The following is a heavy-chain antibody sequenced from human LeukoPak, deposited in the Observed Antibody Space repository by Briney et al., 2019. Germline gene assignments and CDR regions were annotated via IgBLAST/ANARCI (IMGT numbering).Heavy chain of an antibody. J-gene: IGHJ6*02. D-gene: IGHD5-18*01. Sequence: ASVKVSCKASGGTFISYAISWVRQAPGQGLEWMGGIIPIFGTANYAQKFQGRVTITADESTSTAYMELSSLRSEDTAVYYCARDGYSYGYYYYYGMDVWGQGTTVTVSS. CDR2: IIPIFGTA. CDR3: ARDGYSYGYYYYYGMDV. CDR1: GGTFISYA. V-gene: IGHV1-69*13.